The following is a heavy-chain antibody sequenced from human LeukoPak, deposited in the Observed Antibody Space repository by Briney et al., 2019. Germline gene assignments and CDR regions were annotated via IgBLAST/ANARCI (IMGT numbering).Heavy chain of an antibody. J-gene: IGHJ3*02. CDR1: GGSISSYY. D-gene: IGHD5-18*01. CDR2: IYYSGST. V-gene: IGHV4-59*01. Sequence: PSETLSLTCTVSGGSISSYYWSWIRQPPGKGLEWIGYIYYSGSTNYNPSLKSRVTISVDTSKNQFSLKLSSVTAADTAVYYCARQPGSTAAFDIWGQGTTVTVSA. CDR3: ARQPGSTAAFDI.